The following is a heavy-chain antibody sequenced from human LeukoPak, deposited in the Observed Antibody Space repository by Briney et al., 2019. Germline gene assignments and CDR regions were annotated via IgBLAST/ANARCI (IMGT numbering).Heavy chain of an antibody. V-gene: IGHV3-7*01. CDR1: GFSFSSYC. D-gene: IGHD3-10*01. CDR2: IKQEGSEK. Sequence: GGSLRLSCAASGFSFSSYCMSWVPQAPGEGLEWVANIKQEGSEKYYLDSVKRRFTISRDNAKNSLYLQMTSLRAEDTAVYYCARIQGSYYYGSGSTSDAFDIWGQGTMVTVSS. CDR3: ARIQGSYYYGSGSTSDAFDI. J-gene: IGHJ3*02.